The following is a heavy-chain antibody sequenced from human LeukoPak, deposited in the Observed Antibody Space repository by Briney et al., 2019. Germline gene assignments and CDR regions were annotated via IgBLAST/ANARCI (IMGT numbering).Heavy chain of an antibody. V-gene: IGHV4-59*08. CDR1: GGSISSYY. D-gene: IGHD3-16*01. CDR2: IYYSGST. CDR3: ARGLSRPPYYFDY. Sequence: PSETLSLTCTVSGGSISSYYWSWIRQPPGKGLEWIGYIYYSGSTNYNSSLKSRVTISVDTSKNQFSLKLSSVTAADTAVYYCARGLSRPPYYFDYWGQGTLVTVSS. J-gene: IGHJ4*02.